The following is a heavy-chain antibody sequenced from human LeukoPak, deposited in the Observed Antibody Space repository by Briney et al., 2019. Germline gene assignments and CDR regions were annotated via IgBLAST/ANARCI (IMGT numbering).Heavy chain of an antibody. CDR1: GFTFSSYW. D-gene: IGHD6-13*01. V-gene: IGHV3-74*01. CDR3: ARGGSRTYFDY. Sequence: GGSLRLSCAASGFTFSSYWMHCVRQAPGKGLVWVSRINSDVSSTTYADSVKGRFTISRDNAKNTLYLQMNSLRAEDTAVYYCARGGSRTYFDYWGQGTLVTVSS. CDR2: INSDVSST. J-gene: IGHJ4*02.